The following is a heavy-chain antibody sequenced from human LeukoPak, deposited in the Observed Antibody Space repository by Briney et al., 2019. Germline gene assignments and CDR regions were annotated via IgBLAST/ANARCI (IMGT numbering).Heavy chain of an antibody. J-gene: IGHJ4*02. D-gene: IGHD1-26*01. V-gene: IGHV4-30-4*08. CDR2: IYYSGST. Sequence: SETLSLTCTVSGGSISSSSYYWGWIRQPPGKGLEWIGYIYYSGSTYYNPSLKSRVTISVDTSKNQFSLKLSSVTATDTAVYYCASRTRASHNFDYWGQGTLVTVSS. CDR3: ASRTRASHNFDY. CDR1: GGSISSSSYY.